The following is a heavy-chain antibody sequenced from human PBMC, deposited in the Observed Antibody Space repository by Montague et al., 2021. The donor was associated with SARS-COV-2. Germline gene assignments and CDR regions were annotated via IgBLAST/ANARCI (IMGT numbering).Heavy chain of an antibody. CDR1: GFTFSSYD. Sequence: SLRLSCAASGFTFSSYDMYWVRQAPGKGLEWVAVISYDGSNKYYADSVKGRFTISRDNSKNTLYLQMNSLRAEDTAVYYCAKDVGLRNFFDYWGQGTLVTVSS. CDR3: AKDVGLRNFFDY. J-gene: IGHJ4*02. CDR2: ISYDGSNK. D-gene: IGHD1-26*01. V-gene: IGHV3-30*18.